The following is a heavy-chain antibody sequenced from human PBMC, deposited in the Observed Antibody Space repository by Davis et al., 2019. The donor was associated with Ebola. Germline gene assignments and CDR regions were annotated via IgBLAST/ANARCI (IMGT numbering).Heavy chain of an antibody. CDR3: AKAPYDSSGLFDY. CDR1: GFTFSSYS. V-gene: IGHV3-48*04. D-gene: IGHD3-22*01. CDR2: ISSSSSTI. Sequence: GESLKISCAASGFTFSSYSMNWVRQAPGKGLEWVSYISSSSSTIYYADSVKGRFTISRDNAKNSLYLQMNSLRAEDTAVYYCAKAPYDSSGLFDYWGQGTLVTVSS. J-gene: IGHJ4*02.